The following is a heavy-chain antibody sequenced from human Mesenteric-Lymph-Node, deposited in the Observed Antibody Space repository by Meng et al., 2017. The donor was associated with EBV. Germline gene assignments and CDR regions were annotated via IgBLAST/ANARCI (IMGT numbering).Heavy chain of an antibody. CDR3: ARGPQQWLADY. Sequence: QGPLGQSGAEVRKPGASGKVSCKASGYTFTSYGFSWVRQAPGQGLEWMGWISAYNGNTDYAQKFQDRVTLTTDTSTSTAYMELRSLRSDDTAVYYCARGPQQWLADYWGQGTLVTVSS. V-gene: IGHV1-18*01. CDR2: ISAYNGNT. D-gene: IGHD6-19*01. J-gene: IGHJ4*02. CDR1: GYTFTSYG.